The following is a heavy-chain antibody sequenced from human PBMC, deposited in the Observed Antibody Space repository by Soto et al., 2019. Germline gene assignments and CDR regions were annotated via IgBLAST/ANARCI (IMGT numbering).Heavy chain of an antibody. D-gene: IGHD3-3*01. CDR2: INHSGST. CDR1: GGSFSGYY. Sequence: QVQLQQWGAGLLKPSETLSLTCAVYGGSFSGYYWSWIRQPPGKGLEWIGEINHSGSTNYNPSLKSRVTISVDTSKNQFSLKLSSVTAADTAVYYCARRLESITIFGVVITRWYFDLWGRGTLVTVSS. J-gene: IGHJ2*01. CDR3: ARRLESITIFGVVITRWYFDL. V-gene: IGHV4-34*01.